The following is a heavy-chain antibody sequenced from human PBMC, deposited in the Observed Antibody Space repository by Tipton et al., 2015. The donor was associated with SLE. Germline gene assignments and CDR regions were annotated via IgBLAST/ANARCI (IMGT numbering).Heavy chain of an antibody. CDR3: ARALWLHKDIGVVPVAIRLEAFDM. D-gene: IGHD2-2*02. CDR2: MYYSGST. J-gene: IGHJ3*02. Sequence: GLVKPSETLSLTCSVSDDSISNYYWSWIRQPPGKGLEWLGYMYYSGSTNYNPSLKSRLTISVDTSKNQFSLKLNSVTAADTAVYYCARALWLHKDIGVVPVAIRLEAFDMWGQGTMVTVSS. V-gene: IGHV4-59*01. CDR1: DDSISNYY.